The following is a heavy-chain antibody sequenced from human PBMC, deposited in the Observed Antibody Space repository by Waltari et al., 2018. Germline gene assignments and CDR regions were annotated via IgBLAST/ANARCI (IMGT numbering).Heavy chain of an antibody. V-gene: IGHV1-69*13. J-gene: IGHJ6*02. Sequence: QVQLVQSGAEVKKPGSSVKVSCKASGGTFSSYPISWVRQAPGQGLEWMGGSIPIFGTANYAQKFQGRVTITADESTSTAYMELSSLRSEDTAVYYCARPMVQGGYYYYGMDVWGQGTTVTVSS. CDR1: GGTFSSYP. CDR3: ARPMVQGGYYYYGMDV. CDR2: SIPIFGTA. D-gene: IGHD3-10*01.